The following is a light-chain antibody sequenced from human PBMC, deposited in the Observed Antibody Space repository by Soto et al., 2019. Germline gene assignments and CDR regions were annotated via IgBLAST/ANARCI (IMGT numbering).Light chain of an antibody. CDR2: EVS. Sequence: QSALTQPPSVSGSPGQSVTISCTGTSGDVGSYDRVSWFQQPPGTAPKVMIYEVSNRPSGVPDRFSGSKSGNTASLTISGLQAEDEAEYYCGSYTRTSTFVFGTGTKVTVL. CDR3: GSYTRTSTFV. V-gene: IGLV2-18*02. CDR1: SGDVGSYDR. J-gene: IGLJ1*01.